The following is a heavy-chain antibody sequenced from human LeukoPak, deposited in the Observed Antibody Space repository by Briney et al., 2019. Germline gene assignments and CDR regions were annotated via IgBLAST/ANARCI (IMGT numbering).Heavy chain of an antibody. J-gene: IGHJ4*02. D-gene: IGHD3-16*02. Sequence: ASVKVSCKASGYTFTSYDINWVRQATGQGLEWMGWMSPNSGNTDYAQKFQGRVTMTRNTSISTAYMELSSLRSEDTAVYYCARGLYYDYVWGSYRYSQPADYWGQGTLVTVSS. CDR2: MSPNSGNT. V-gene: IGHV1-8*01. CDR3: ARGLYYDYVWGSYRYSQPADY. CDR1: GYTFTSYD.